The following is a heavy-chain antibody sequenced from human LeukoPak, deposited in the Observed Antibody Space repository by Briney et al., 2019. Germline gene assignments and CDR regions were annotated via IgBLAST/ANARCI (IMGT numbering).Heavy chain of an antibody. CDR3: ARAKNIAVGEP. J-gene: IGHJ5*02. CDR2: INTNTENP. CDR1: GYTFTSYA. Sequence: ASVKVSCKASGYTFTSYATNWVRQAPGQGLEWMGWINTNTENPTYAQGFTGRFVFSLDTSVSTAYLQISSLKAEDTAVYYCARAKNIAVGEPWGQGTLVTVSS. D-gene: IGHD6-19*01. V-gene: IGHV7-4-1*02.